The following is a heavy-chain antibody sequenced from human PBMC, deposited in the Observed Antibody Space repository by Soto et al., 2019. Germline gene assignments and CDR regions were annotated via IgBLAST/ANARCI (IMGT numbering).Heavy chain of an antibody. Sequence: QVQLVQSGAEVKKPGASVKVSCKASGYTFTSYGISWVRQAPGQGLEWMGWISAYNGNTNYAQKLQGRVTMTTDTSTSTGYMELRGFGSDDAAVYCYAREYYYDSSGYYLGSPYYFDYWGQGTLVTVSS. J-gene: IGHJ4*02. CDR3: AREYYYDSSGYYLGSPYYFDY. V-gene: IGHV1-18*01. CDR2: ISAYNGNT. CDR1: GYTFTSYG. D-gene: IGHD3-22*01.